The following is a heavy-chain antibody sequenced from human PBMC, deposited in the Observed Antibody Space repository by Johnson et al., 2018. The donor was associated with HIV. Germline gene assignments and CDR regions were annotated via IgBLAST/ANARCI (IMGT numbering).Heavy chain of an antibody. J-gene: IGHJ3*02. V-gene: IGHV3-53*01. D-gene: IGHD6-19*01. CDR3: ARGGYSSGWIYAFDI. CDR2: IYSGGST. Sequence: VQLVESGGGLIQPGGSLRLSCAASGFTFSSNYMSWVRQAPGKGLEWVSVIYSGGSTYYADSVKGRFTISRDHSKNTLYLQMNSLRAEDTAVYYCARGGYSSGWIYAFDIWGQGTMVTVSS. CDR1: GFTFSSNY.